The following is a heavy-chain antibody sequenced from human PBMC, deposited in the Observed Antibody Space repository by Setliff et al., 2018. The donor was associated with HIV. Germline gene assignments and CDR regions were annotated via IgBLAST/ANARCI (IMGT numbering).Heavy chain of an antibody. CDR2: VHSYGSV. CDR3: ARHGDYEYFQH. V-gene: IGHV4-39*01. J-gene: IGHJ1*01. D-gene: IGHD4-17*01. CDR1: GGSISSSNYY. Sequence: SETLSLTCSVSGGSISSSNYYWGWLRQPPGKGLEWIGSVHSYGSVYYNPSLQSRVTVSVDTSKNRFSLNLRSVTATDTAIYYCARHGDYEYFQHWGRGTPVTVSS.